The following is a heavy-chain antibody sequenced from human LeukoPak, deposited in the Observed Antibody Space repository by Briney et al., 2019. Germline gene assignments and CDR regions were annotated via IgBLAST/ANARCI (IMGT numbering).Heavy chain of an antibody. V-gene: IGHV4-61*02. Sequence: SETLSLTCTVPGGSLSSGSYYWSWIRQPAGKGLEWIGRIYTSGSTNYNPSLKSRVTISVDTSKNQFSLKLSSVTAADTAVYYCARDGVSSRGHYYYYMDVWGKGTTVTVSS. D-gene: IGHD6-13*01. CDR3: ARDGVSSRGHYYYYMDV. CDR1: GGSLSSGSYY. CDR2: IYTSGST. J-gene: IGHJ6*03.